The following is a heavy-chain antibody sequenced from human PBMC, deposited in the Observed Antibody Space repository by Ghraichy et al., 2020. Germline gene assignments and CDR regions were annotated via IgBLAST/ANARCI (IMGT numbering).Heavy chain of an antibody. J-gene: IGHJ4*02. CDR2: IYWDDDK. CDR1: GFSLSTSGVG. D-gene: IGHD6-13*01. CDR3: VLQYSSSWYGVFDY. Sequence: SGPTLVKPTQTLTLTCTFSGFSLSTSGVGVGWIRQPPGKALEWLALIYWDDDKRYSPSLKSRLTITKDTSKNQVVLTMTNMDPVDTATYYCVLQYSSSWYGVFDYWGQGTLVTVSS. V-gene: IGHV2-5*02.